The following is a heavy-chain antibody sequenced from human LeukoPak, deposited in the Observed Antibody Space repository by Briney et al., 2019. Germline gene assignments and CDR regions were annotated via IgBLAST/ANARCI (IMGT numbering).Heavy chain of an antibody. CDR1: GFTFSRYG. J-gene: IGHJ6*03. V-gene: IGHV3-30*19. CDR3: ARTGITIFGVAPNYMDV. D-gene: IGHD3-3*01. Sequence: GGSLRLSCAASGFTFSRYGMHWVRQAPGKGLEWVAFIENDGTNEYYADSVKGRFIISRDNSKNTLHLQMNSLRAEDTAVYYCARTGITIFGVAPNYMDVWGKGTTVTVSS. CDR2: IENDGTNE.